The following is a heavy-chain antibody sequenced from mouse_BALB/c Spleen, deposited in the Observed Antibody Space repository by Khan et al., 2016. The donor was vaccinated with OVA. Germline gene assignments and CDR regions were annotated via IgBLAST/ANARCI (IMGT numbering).Heavy chain of an antibody. J-gene: IGHJ4*01. CDR3: ARDGSRYNYAMDY. D-gene: IGHD2-3*01. V-gene: IGHV3-2*02. CDR1: GYSITSVYA. CDR2: ISSSGST. Sequence: EVQLQESGPGLVKPSQSLSLTCTVTGYSITSVYAWNWIRQFPGNKLEWMGYISSSGSTNYNPALKSRISITRDTSKNQLFLQLNSVSTEDTATYYCARDGSRYNYAMDYWGQGTSVTVSS.